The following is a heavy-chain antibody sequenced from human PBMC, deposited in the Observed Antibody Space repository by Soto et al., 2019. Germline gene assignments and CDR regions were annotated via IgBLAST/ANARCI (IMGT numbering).Heavy chain of an antibody. CDR1: AGSITTSY. J-gene: IGHJ5*02. V-gene: IGHV4-59*01. CDR3: ASSGIVGREVNTWFDP. CDR2: ISYRGST. D-gene: IGHD3-22*01. Sequence: ASETLSLTCTVSAGSITTSYWSWIRQPLGKALEWIGYISYRGSTNYNPSLKSRLTISIDTSKSQISLKLTSMTTADTAVYYCASSGIVGREVNTWFDPWGQGTLVTVSS.